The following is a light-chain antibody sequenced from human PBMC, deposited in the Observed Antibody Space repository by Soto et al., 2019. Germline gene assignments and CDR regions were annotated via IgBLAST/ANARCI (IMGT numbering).Light chain of an antibody. CDR1: QSVSSN. Sequence: EIVMTQSLATLSMPTGERATLSCRARQSVSSNLAGYQQKPGQAHRLLIYGASTRATGIPARFSGSGSGTEFTLTISSLQPDDFATYYCQHYNSYSEAFGQGTKVEIK. CDR3: QHYNSYSEA. CDR2: GAS. J-gene: IGKJ1*01. V-gene: IGKV3-15*01.